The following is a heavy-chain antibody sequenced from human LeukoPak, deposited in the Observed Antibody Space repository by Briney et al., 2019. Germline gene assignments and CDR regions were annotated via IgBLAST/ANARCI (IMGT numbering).Heavy chain of an antibody. D-gene: IGHD1-26*01. CDR3: ARDGTGVGSTKFDY. J-gene: IGHJ4*02. Sequence: GGSLRPSCAASEFSVGSNYMTWVRQAPGKGLEWVSLIYSGGSTYYADSVKGRFTISRDNSKNTLYLQMNSLRAEDTAVYYCARDGTGVGSTKFDYWGQGTLVTVSS. CDR2: IYSGGST. V-gene: IGHV3-66*01. CDR1: EFSVGSNY.